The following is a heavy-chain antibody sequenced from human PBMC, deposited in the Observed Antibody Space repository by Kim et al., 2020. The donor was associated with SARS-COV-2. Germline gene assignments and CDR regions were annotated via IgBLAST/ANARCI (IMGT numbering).Heavy chain of an antibody. D-gene: IGHD3-10*01. J-gene: IGHJ4*02. Sequence: TSLKTRLTISKDTSKNQVVLTMTNMDPVDTATYYCARMSGSGSRGALFDYWGQGTLVTVSS. CDR3: ARMSGSGSRGALFDY. V-gene: IGHV2-70*01.